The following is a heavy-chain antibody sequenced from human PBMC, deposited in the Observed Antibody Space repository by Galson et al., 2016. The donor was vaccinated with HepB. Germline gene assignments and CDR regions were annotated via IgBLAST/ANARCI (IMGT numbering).Heavy chain of an antibody. CDR2: MSYDGSNK. Sequence: SLRLSCAASGFTFSKYSMSWVRQAPGKGLEWVAVMSYDGSNKYYADSVKGRFTISRDNSKNALYLQMNSLRAEDTAVYYCARYDYYDSGSYLDYWGQGTLVTVSS. CDR1: GFTFSKYS. V-gene: IGHV3-30*03. CDR3: ARYDYYDSGSYLDY. D-gene: IGHD3-10*01. J-gene: IGHJ4*02.